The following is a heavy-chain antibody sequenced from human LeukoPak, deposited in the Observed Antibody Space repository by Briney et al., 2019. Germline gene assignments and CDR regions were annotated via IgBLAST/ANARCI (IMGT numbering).Heavy chain of an antibody. CDR1: GGSISSGGYS. J-gene: IGHJ4*02. CDR2: IYHSGST. D-gene: IGHD3-9*01. Sequence: SQTLSLTCAASGGSISSGGYSWSWMRQPPGKGLESVGYIYHSGSTYYNPSLKSRVNISVDRSKNQFSLKLSAVTAADTAVYFCAGYDILTGYYTDYWGQGTLSPSPQ. V-gene: IGHV4-30-2*01. CDR3: AGYDILTGYYTDY.